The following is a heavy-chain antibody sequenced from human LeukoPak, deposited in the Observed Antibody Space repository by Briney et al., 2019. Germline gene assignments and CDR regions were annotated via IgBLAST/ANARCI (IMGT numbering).Heavy chain of an antibody. V-gene: IGHV4-38-2*02. D-gene: IGHD3-3*01. CDR3: ARDRPVLRFLEWLPFDY. Sequence: SETLSLTCTVSGYSISSGYYWGWIRQPPGKGLEWIGSIYHSGSTYYNPSLKSRVTISVDTSKNQFSLKLSSVTAADTAVYYCARDRPVLRFLEWLPFDYWGQGTLVTVSS. CDR2: IYHSGST. J-gene: IGHJ4*02. CDR1: GYSISSGYY.